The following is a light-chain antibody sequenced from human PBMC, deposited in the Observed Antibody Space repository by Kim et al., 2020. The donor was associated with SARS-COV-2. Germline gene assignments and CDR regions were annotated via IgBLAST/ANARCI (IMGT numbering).Light chain of an antibody. Sequence: DIQMTQSPSSLSASVGDRVTITCRASQSISSWLAWYQQKPEKAPKLLIQTASSLESGVPSRFSGSGSGTEFTLTISSLQPDDFATYYCQQYVGYSWTFGQGTKVDIK. CDR2: TAS. CDR1: QSISSW. CDR3: QQYVGYSWT. V-gene: IGKV1-5*03. J-gene: IGKJ1*01.